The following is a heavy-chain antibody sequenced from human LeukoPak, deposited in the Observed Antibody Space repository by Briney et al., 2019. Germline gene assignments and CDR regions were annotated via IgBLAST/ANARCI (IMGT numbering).Heavy chain of an antibody. V-gene: IGHV1-3*01. CDR2: INAGNGNT. CDR1: GYTFTSYA. CDR3: AREYQDFWSGGPPMDV. D-gene: IGHD3-3*01. Sequence: ASAKVSCKASGYTFTSYAMHWVRQAPGQRLEWMGWINAGNGNTKYSQKFQGRVTITADESTSTAYMELSSLRSEDTAVYYCAREYQDFWSGGPPMDVWGQGTTVTVSS. J-gene: IGHJ6*02.